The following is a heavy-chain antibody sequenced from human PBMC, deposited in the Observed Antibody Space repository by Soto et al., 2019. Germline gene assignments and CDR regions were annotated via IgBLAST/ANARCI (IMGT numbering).Heavy chain of an antibody. CDR3: ARALGEDCSSTSCYSYYGMDV. CDR1: GFTVSSNY. CDR2: IYSGGST. J-gene: IGHJ6*02. V-gene: IGHV3-53*04. D-gene: IGHD2-2*02. Sequence: GGSLRLSCAASGFTVSSNYMSWVRQAPGKGLEWVSVIYSGGSTYYADSVKGRFTISRHNSKNTLYLQMNSLRAEDTAVYYCARALGEDCSSTSCYSYYGMDVWGQGTTVTVSS.